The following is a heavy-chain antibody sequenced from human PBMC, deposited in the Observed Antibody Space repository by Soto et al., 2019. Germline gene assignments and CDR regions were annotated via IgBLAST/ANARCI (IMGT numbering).Heavy chain of an antibody. V-gene: IGHV4-31*03. CDR1: GDSISSRGYY. J-gene: IGHJ5*02. CDR3: AREIVTAGGNNSLDP. CDR2: ISYSEST. D-gene: IGHD2-21*02. Sequence: PSETLSLTCTVSGDSISSRGYYCSWIRQFPGKGLEWIGYISYSESTDYNPSLKSRVTISADTSKNQFSLRLSSVTAADTAVYYCAREIVTAGGNNSLDPWGPGTLVTVSS.